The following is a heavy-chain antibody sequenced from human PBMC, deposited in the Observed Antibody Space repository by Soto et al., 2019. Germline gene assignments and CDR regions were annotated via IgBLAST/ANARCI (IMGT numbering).Heavy chain of an antibody. CDR3: AKDRDIGMDV. J-gene: IGHJ6*02. V-gene: IGHV3-30*18. CDR2: ISYDGSNK. D-gene: IGHD5-12*01. Sequence: QVQLVESGGGVVQPGRSLRLSCAASGFTFSSYGMHWVRQAPGKGLEWVAVISYDGSNKYYADSVKGRFTISRDNSKNTLYLQMNSLRAEDTAVYYCAKDRDIGMDVWGQGTTVTVSS. CDR1: GFTFSSYG.